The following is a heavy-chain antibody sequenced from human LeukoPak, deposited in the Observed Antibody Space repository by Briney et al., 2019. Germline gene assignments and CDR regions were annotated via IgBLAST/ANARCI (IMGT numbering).Heavy chain of an antibody. J-gene: IGHJ4*02. CDR2: MSPDSGDT. D-gene: IGHD3-22*01. V-gene: IGHV1-8*01. Sequence: ASVKVSCKASGYTFTSYEINWVRQATGHGLEWMGWMSPDSGDTAYAQRFQGRITMTRSTSITTAYMELSGLRSEDTAVCYCARGLGSYDSSELTWPMISFWGQGTQVTVSS. CDR1: GYTFTSYE. CDR3: ARGLGSYDSSELTWPMISF.